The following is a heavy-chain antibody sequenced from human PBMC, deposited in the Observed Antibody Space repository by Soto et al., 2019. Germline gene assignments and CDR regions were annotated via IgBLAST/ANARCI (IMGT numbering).Heavy chain of an antibody. CDR3: ARGRQDIIVEPAPSWFDP. J-gene: IGHJ5*02. Sequence: SETLSLTCAVYGGSFSGYYWTWIRQPPGKGLEWIAEITHSGSTNYNPSLKSRLTISVDTSKNQFSLRMTSVTAADTALYYCARGRQDIIVEPAPSWFDPWGQGTLVTVSS. V-gene: IGHV4-34*01. D-gene: IGHD2-2*01. CDR1: GGSFSGYY. CDR2: ITHSGST.